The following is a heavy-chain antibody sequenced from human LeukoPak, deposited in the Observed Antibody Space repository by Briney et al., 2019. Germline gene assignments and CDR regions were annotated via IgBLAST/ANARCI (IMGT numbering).Heavy chain of an antibody. CDR2: INWKTGNG. Sequence: PGGSLRLSCAVSGFNFDDYAMHWVRQAPGRGLEWVSGINWKTGNGIYADSVKGRFTISRDNAKNSLYLPMSSLRAEDTALYYCTTRAARWQFDLWGRGTLLTVFS. D-gene: IGHD5-24*01. CDR3: TTRAARWQFDL. J-gene: IGHJ2*01. V-gene: IGHV3-9*01. CDR1: GFNFDDYA.